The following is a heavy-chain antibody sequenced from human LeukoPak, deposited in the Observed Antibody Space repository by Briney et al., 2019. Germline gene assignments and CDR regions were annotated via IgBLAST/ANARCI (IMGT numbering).Heavy chain of an antibody. V-gene: IGHV3-53*01. CDR1: GFTVSINH. J-gene: IGHJ6*03. D-gene: IGHD2-21*02. Sequence: PGGSLRLSCAVSGFTVSINHMSWVRQAPGRGLEWVSVIYNDGNTYYTDSVKGRFTISRDNSKNTVFLQMNSLRVEDTAVYYCARDREVVTAKAQMDVWGKGTTVTVSS. CDR3: ARDREVVTAKAQMDV. CDR2: IYNDGNT.